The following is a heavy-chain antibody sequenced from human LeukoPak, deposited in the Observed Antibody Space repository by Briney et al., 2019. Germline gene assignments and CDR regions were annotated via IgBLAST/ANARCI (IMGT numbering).Heavy chain of an antibody. Sequence: GGSLRLSCAASGFTFSSYAMSWVRQAPGKGLEWVSDINGSGGSTYYADSVKGRFTISRDNSKNTLYLQMNSLRAEDTAVYYCAWNSGYSSGCYDYWGQGTLVTVSS. CDR2: INGSGGST. V-gene: IGHV3-23*01. J-gene: IGHJ4*02. CDR1: GFTFSSYA. D-gene: IGHD6-19*01. CDR3: AWNSGYSSGCYDY.